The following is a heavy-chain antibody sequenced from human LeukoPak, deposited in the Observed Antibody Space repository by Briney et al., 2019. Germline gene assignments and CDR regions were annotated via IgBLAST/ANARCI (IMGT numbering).Heavy chain of an antibody. CDR1: GYTFTSYD. Sequence: ASVKVSCKASGYTFTSYDINWVRQATGQGLEWMGWMNPNSGNTGYAQKFQGRVTMTRNTSISTAYMELSSLRSDDTAVYYCARDPRKSVLLWFGEFLPWFDPWGQGTLVTVSS. CDR3: ARDPRKSVLLWFGEFLPWFDP. V-gene: IGHV1-8*01. J-gene: IGHJ5*02. CDR2: MNPNSGNT. D-gene: IGHD3-10*01.